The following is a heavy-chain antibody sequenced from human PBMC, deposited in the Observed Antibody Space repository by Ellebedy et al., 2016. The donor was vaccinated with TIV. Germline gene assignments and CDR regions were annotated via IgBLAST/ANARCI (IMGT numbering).Heavy chain of an antibody. CDR2: IKQDGSET. J-gene: IGHJ4*02. D-gene: IGHD2-2*02. Sequence: GESLKISCEASGFTLSTYWMTWVRQAPGKGLEYVAHIKQDGSETYYVDSVKGRFTISRDNAKNSLYLQMNSRRVEDTAVYYCATGYKAYWGQGTLVTVSS. CDR3: ATGYKAY. V-gene: IGHV3-7*01. CDR1: GFTLSTYW.